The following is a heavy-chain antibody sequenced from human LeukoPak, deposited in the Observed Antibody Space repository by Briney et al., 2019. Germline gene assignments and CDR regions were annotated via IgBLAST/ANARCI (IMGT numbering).Heavy chain of an antibody. Sequence: GGSLRLSCAASGFTFSSYGMHWVRQAPGKGLEWVAVISYDGSNKYYADSVKGRFTISRDNPKNTLYLQMNSLRAEDTAVYYCAKDASSGWYVDECMDVWGQGTTVTVSS. CDR1: GFTFSSYG. V-gene: IGHV3-30*18. CDR3: AKDASSGWYVDECMDV. CDR2: ISYDGSNK. D-gene: IGHD6-19*01. J-gene: IGHJ6*02.